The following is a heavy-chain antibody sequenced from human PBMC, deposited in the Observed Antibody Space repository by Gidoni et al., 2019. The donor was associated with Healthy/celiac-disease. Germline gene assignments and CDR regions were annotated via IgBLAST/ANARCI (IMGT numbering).Heavy chain of an antibody. CDR2: ISYDGSNE. J-gene: IGHJ4*02. CDR3: ARDQRGAGAAAGFDY. CDR1: GFTFSSYA. V-gene: IGHV3-30*04. Sequence: QVQLVESGGGVVQPGRSLRPSCEASGFTFSSYAMHWVRRAPGKGLEWVAVISYDGSNEYYADSVTCRFTISRDNSKNTLYLQMNSLRAEDTAVYYCARDQRGAGAAAGFDYWGQGTLVTVSS. D-gene: IGHD6-13*01.